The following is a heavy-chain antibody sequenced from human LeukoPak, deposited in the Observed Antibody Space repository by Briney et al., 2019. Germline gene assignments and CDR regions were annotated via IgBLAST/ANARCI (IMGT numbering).Heavy chain of an antibody. J-gene: IGHJ4*02. CDR2: ISSDGNTT. CDR3: APEGGYSYDY. CDR1: GFTFSSYW. D-gene: IGHD5-18*01. Sequence: GGSLRLSCAASGFTFSSYWMHWVHQAPGKGPVWVSRISSDGNTTRYADFVKGRFAISRDNAKNTLYVQMNSLRAEDTAVYYCAPEGGYSYDYWGQGTLVTVSS. V-gene: IGHV3-74*01.